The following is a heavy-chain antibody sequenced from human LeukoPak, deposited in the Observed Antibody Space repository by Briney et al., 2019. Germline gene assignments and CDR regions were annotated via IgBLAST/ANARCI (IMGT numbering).Heavy chain of an antibody. CDR1: GFTLSSYA. V-gene: IGHV3-23*01. CDR2: ISGSGGST. D-gene: IGHD5-12*01. Sequence: GGSLRLSCAASGFTLSSYAMSWVRQAPGKGLEWVSAISGSGGSTYYADSVKGRFTISRDNPKNTIYLQMNSLRAEDTAVYYCARDPVATIINYFDYWGQGTLVTVSS. J-gene: IGHJ4*02. CDR3: ARDPVATIINYFDY.